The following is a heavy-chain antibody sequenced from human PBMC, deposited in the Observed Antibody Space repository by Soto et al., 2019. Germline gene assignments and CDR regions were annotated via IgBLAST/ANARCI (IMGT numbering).Heavy chain of an antibody. D-gene: IGHD1-26*01. CDR1: GFTFSSYA. CDR2: ISGSGGST. CDR3: AKVSGTIVGADLQTQED. V-gene: IGHV3-23*01. J-gene: IGHJ4*02. Sequence: PGGSLRLSCAASGFTFSSYAMSCVRQAPGKGLEWVSAISGSGGSTYYADSVKGRFTISRDNSKNTLYLQMNSLRAEDTAVYYCAKVSGTIVGADLQTQEDWGQGTLVTVSS.